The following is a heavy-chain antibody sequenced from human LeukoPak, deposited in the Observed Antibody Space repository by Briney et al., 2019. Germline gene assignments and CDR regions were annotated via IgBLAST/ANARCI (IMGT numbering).Heavy chain of an antibody. D-gene: IGHD3-10*01. CDR1: GGTFSSYA. CDR3: ARDRKAITMVRGALYYFDY. V-gene: IGHV1-69*04. J-gene: IGHJ4*02. CDR2: IIPILGIA. Sequence: SVKVPCKASGGTFSSYAISWVRQAPGQGLKWMGRIIPILGIANYAQKFQDRVTITADKSTSTAYMELSSLRSEDTAVYYCARDRKAITMVRGALYYFDYWGQGTLVTVSS.